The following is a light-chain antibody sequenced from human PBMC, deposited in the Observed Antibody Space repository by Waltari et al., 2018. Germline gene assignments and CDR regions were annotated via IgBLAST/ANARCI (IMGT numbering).Light chain of an antibody. Sequence: QSVLTQPPSVSGASGQSVTISCTWSSPNIGAGYKVHWYQHLPGRAPKVLIFDNSNRPSGVPDRFSGSKSGTSASLAITGLQAEDEADYYCQSHDSSLGGFWVFGGGTKVTVL. CDR2: DNS. V-gene: IGLV1-40*01. CDR3: QSHDSSLGGFWV. J-gene: IGLJ3*02. CDR1: SPNIGAGYK.